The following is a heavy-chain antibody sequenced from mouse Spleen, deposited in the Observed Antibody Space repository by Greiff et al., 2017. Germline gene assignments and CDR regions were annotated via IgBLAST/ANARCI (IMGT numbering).Heavy chain of an antibody. V-gene: IGHV5-6*02. CDR1: GFTFSSYG. J-gene: IGHJ3*01. D-gene: IGHD2-3*01. CDR3: ARHGLLPWFAY. Sequence: EVKLVESGGDLVKPGGSLKLSCAASGFTFSSYGMSWVRQTPDKRLEWVATISSGGSYTYYPDSVKGRFTISRDNAKNTLYLQMSSLKSEDTAMYYCARHGLLPWFAYWGQGTLVTVSA. CDR2: ISSGGSYT.